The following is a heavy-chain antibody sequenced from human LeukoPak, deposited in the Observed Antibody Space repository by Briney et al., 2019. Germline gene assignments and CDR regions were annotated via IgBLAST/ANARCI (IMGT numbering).Heavy chain of an antibody. D-gene: IGHD2-2*01. CDR1: GFTFSSYS. CDR3: ARDVVVPAAYFDY. CDR2: ISSSSSYI. V-gene: IGHV3-21*01. Sequence: SGGSLRLSCAASGFTFSSYSMNWVRQAPGRGLEWVSSISSSSSYIYYADSVKGRFTISRDNAKNSLYLQMNSLRAEDMAVYYCARDVVVPAAYFDYWGQGTLVTVSS. J-gene: IGHJ4*02.